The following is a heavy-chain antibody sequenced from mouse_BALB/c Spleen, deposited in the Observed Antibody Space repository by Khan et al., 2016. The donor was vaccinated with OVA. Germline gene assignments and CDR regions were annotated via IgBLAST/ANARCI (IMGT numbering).Heavy chain of an antibody. CDR2: IWSDGST. J-gene: IGHJ4*01. CDR1: GFSLTNYG. Sequence: QVQLKQSGPGLVAPSQSLSITCTISGFSLTNYGVHWVRQPPGKGLEWLVVIWSDGSTTYNSALKSRLTISKDNSKSQVFLKINNHQPDDTAMYFCARQPCYHYNIMDYWGQGTSVTVSS. CDR3: ARQPCYHYNIMDY. V-gene: IGHV2-6-1*01.